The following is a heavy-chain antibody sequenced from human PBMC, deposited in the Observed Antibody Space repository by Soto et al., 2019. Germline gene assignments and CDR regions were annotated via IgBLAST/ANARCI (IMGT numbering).Heavy chain of an antibody. Sequence: QVQLVESGGGVVQPGRSLRLSCAASGFTFSSYAMHWVRQAPGKGLEWVAVISYDGSNKYYADSVKGRFTISRDNSKNTLYLQTNSLRAEDTAVYYCARDRVAVAPDDFDYWGQGTLVTVSS. CDR1: GFTFSSYA. D-gene: IGHD6-19*01. CDR3: ARDRVAVAPDDFDY. CDR2: ISYDGSNK. J-gene: IGHJ4*02. V-gene: IGHV3-30-3*01.